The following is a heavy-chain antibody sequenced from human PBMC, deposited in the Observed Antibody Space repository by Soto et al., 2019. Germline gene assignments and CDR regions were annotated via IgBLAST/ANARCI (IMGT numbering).Heavy chain of an antibody. CDR1: GYSFTGYY. CDR2: INPRGGTT. Sequence: ASVKVSCTASGYSFTGYYIHWVRQAPGQGLEWMAIINPRGGTTNYAQKFQGRVTMTRDTSTSTVYMELSSLRSEDAAVYYCARDVCSSSSCLDHWGQGTLVTVSS. V-gene: IGHV1-46*01. CDR3: ARDVCSSSSCLDH. J-gene: IGHJ4*02. D-gene: IGHD2-2*01.